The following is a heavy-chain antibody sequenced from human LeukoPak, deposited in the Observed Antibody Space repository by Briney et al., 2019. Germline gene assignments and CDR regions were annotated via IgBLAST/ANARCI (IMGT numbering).Heavy chain of an antibody. J-gene: IGHJ6*03. V-gene: IGHV3-20*04. CDR2: INWNCGST. CDR1: GLVYDDYG. CDR3: ARVGPPYYYMHV. Sequence: GGPLRLSCAASGLVYDDYGMRWVRPAPGKGLEWVSGINWNCGSTGYADSVQGRFTISRDNAKNSLYLQMNSLRAEDTALYYFARVGPPYYYMHVWGKGTTVTVSS.